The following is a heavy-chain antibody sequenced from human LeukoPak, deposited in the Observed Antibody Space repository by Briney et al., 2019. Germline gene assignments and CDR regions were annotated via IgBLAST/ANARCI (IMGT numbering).Heavy chain of an antibody. CDR1: GYIFTSYD. Sequence: ASVKVSCKVSGYIFTSYDINWVRQATGQGLEWMGWMSPNSGNTGYAQKFQGRVTMTRDTSISTAYMEPSSLKSEDTAVYYCTRGGGSTWTQRGYFHPWGQGTLVTVSS. CDR3: TRGGGSTWTQRGYFHP. D-gene: IGHD2-2*01. V-gene: IGHV1-8*01. J-gene: IGHJ1*01. CDR2: MSPNSGNT.